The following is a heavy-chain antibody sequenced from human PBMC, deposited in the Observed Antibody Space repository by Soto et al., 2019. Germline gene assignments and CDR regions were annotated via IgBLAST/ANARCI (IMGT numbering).Heavy chain of an antibody. J-gene: IGHJ1*01. D-gene: IGHD3-22*01. CDR3: ASQQDYYDSSGYYGTEYFQH. CDR1: GFTFSSYG. CDR2: IWYDGSNK. Sequence: LRLSCAASGFTFSSYGMHWVRQAPGKGLEWVAVIWYDGSNKYYADSVKGRFTISRDNSKNTLYLQMNSLRAEDTAVYYCASQQDYYDSSGYYGTEYFQHWGQGTLVTVSS. V-gene: IGHV3-33*01.